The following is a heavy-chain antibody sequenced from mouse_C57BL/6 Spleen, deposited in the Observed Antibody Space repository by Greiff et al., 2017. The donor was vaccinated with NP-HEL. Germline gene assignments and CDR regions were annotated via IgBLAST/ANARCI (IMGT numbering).Heavy chain of an antibody. J-gene: IGHJ4*01. Sequence: EVKLQESGGGLVKPGGSLKLSCAASGFTFSDYGMHWVRQAPEKGLEWVAYISSGSSTIYYADTVKGRFTISRDNAKNTLFLQMTSLRSEDTAMYYCARGVITRAMDYWGQGTSVTVSS. D-gene: IGHD2-4*01. CDR1: GFTFSDYG. V-gene: IGHV5-17*01. CDR3: ARGVITRAMDY. CDR2: ISSGSSTI.